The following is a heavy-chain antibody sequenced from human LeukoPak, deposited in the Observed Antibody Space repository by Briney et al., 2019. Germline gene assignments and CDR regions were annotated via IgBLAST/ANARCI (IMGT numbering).Heavy chain of an antibody. CDR1: GFTFDDYA. Sequence: GGSLRLSCAASGFTFDDYAMHWVRQAPGKGLEWVSGISWNSGSIGYADSVKGRFTISRDNSKNTLYLQMNSLRAEDTAVYYCAKERSSSALFDYWGQGTLVTVSS. CDR2: ISWNSGSI. CDR3: AKERSSSALFDY. D-gene: IGHD6-6*01. V-gene: IGHV3-9*01. J-gene: IGHJ4*02.